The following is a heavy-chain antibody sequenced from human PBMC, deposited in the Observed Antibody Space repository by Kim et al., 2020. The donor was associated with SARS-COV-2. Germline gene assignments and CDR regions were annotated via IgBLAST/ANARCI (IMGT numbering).Heavy chain of an antibody. V-gene: IGHV1-69*13. J-gene: IGHJ4*02. D-gene: IGHD4-17*01. CDR2: IIPIFGTA. CDR3: ARGLDYGGNPGGFDY. CDR1: GGTFSSYA. Sequence: SVKVSCKASGGTFSSYAISWVRQAPGQGLEWMGGIIPIFGTANYAQKFQGRVTITADESTSTAYMELSSLRSEDTAVYYCARGLDYGGNPGGFDYWGQGTLVTVSS.